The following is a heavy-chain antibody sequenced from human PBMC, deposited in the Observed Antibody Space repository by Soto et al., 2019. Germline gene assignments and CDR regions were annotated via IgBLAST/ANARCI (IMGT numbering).Heavy chain of an antibody. CDR1: GFTFSSYA. CDR2: ISSNGGST. J-gene: IGHJ4*02. Sequence: GGSLRLSCAASGFTFSSYAMHWVRQAPGKGLEYVSAISSNGGSTYYANSVKGRFTISRDNSKNTLYLQMGSLRAEDMAVYYCAREKDYDYIWGSYRYTGGFDNWGQGTLVTVSS. D-gene: IGHD3-16*02. V-gene: IGHV3-64*01. CDR3: AREKDYDYIWGSYRYTGGFDN.